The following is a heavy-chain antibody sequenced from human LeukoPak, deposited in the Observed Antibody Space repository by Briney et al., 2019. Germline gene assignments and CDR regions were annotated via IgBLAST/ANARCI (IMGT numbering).Heavy chain of an antibody. V-gene: IGHV3-64*01. D-gene: IGHD6-19*01. CDR1: GFTFSSYA. J-gene: IGHJ4*02. Sequence: GGSLRLSCAASGFTFSSYAMPWVRQAPGEGLEYVSAISSNGGSTYYANSVKGRFTISRDNSKNTLYLQMGSLRAGDMAVYYCARGDSSGWSPFDYWGQGTLVTVSS. CDR3: ARGDSSGWSPFDY. CDR2: ISSNGGST.